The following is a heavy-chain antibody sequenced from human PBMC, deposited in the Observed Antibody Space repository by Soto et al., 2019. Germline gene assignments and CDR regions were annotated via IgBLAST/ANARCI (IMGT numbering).Heavy chain of an antibody. CDR3: AREEKWSRSSLY. CDR1: GGSISSGDYY. V-gene: IGHV4-30-4*01. Sequence: SETLSLTCTVSGGSISSGDYYWSWIRQPPGKGLEWIGYIYYSGSTYYNPSLKSRVTISVDTSKNQFTLKLSSVTAADTAVYYCAREEKWSRSSLYCGQGTLVTVPP. D-gene: IGHD6-6*01. J-gene: IGHJ4*02. CDR2: IYYSGST.